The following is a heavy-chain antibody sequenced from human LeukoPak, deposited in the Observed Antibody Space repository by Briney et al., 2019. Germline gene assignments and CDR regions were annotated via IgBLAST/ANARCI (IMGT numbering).Heavy chain of an antibody. V-gene: IGHV4-59*01. CDR2: IYYSGST. CDR1: GGSISSYY. CDR3: ARDNGGSYYEYNWFDP. Sequence: SETLSLTCTVPGGSISSYYWSWIRQPPGKGLEWIGYIYYSGSTNYNPSLKSRVTISVDTSKNQFSLKLSSVTAADTAVYYCARDNGGSYYEYNWFDPWGQGTLVTVSS. J-gene: IGHJ5*02. D-gene: IGHD1-26*01.